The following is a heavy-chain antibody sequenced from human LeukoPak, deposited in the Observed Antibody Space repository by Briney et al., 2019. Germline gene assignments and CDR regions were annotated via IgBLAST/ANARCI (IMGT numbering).Heavy chain of an antibody. D-gene: IGHD4-17*01. Sequence: GGSLRLSCAASGFTFSSYSMNWVRQAPGKGLEWVSSISSSSSYIYYADSVKGRFTISRDNAKNSLYLQMNSLRAEDTAVYYCARAAGNGDHFDYWGQGTLVTVSS. J-gene: IGHJ4*02. CDR2: ISSSSSYI. V-gene: IGHV3-21*01. CDR3: ARAAGNGDHFDY. CDR1: GFTFSSYS.